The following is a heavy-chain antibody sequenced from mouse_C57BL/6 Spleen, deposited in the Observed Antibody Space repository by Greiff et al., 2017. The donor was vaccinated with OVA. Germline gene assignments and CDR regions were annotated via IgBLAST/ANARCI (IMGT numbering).Heavy chain of an antibody. Sequence: QVHVKQSGAELVRPGASVTLSCKASGYTFTDYEMHWVKQTPVHGLEWIGAIDPETGGTAYNQKFKGKAILTADKSSSTAYMELRSLTSEDSAVYYCTRSTTVVATLDFDYWGQGTTLTVSS. V-gene: IGHV1-15*01. CDR1: GYTFTDYE. CDR3: TRSTTVVATLDFDY. J-gene: IGHJ2*01. D-gene: IGHD1-1*01. CDR2: IDPETGGT.